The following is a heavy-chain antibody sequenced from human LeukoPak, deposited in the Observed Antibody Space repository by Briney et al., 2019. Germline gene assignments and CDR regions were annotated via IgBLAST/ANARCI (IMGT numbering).Heavy chain of an antibody. CDR1: GYSFTSYW. CDR2: IYPGVSDT. J-gene: IGHJ4*02. Sequence: GESLKISCKGSGYSFTSYWIGWVRQMPGEGLEWMGIIYPGVSDTRYSPSFQGQVTISADKSISTAYLQWSSLKASDTAMYYCARRYYYGSGSSYFDYWGQGTLVTVSP. CDR3: ARRYYYGSGSSYFDY. V-gene: IGHV5-51*01. D-gene: IGHD3-10*01.